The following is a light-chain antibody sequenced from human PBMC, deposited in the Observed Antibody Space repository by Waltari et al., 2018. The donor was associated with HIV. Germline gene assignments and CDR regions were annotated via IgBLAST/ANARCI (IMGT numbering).Light chain of an antibody. CDR2: EGN. CDR1: SSDVWTYSF. V-gene: IGLV2-23*01. Sequence: QSALTQPASVSGSPGQSITISCTGTSSDVWTYSFVSWYQHHPGKAPKPMIYEGNKRPSGVANRFSGSKSGNTASLTISGLQAEDEADYYCSSYTSFSTVLFGGGTKLTVL. J-gene: IGLJ2*01. CDR3: SSYTSFSTVL.